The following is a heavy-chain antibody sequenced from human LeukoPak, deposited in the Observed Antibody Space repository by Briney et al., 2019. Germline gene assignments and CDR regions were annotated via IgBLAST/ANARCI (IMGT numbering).Heavy chain of an antibody. Sequence: GESLKISCKGSGYGFSSYWIGWVRQVPGKGLEYMGIICPGDSDTRYSQSFQGQVTISADKSIATAYLHWSSLKASDTAMYYCARHTTVGGSLRFDYWGQGTLVSVSS. CDR1: GYGFSSYW. CDR3: ARHTTVGGSLRFDY. J-gene: IGHJ4*02. D-gene: IGHD3-16*01. CDR2: ICPGDSDT. V-gene: IGHV5-51*01.